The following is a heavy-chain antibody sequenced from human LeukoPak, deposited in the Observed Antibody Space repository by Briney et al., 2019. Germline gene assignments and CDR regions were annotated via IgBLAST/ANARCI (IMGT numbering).Heavy chain of an antibody. CDR2: IYSGGST. D-gene: IGHD3-3*01. Sequence: GGSLRLSCAASGFTVSSNYMSWVRQAPGKGLEWVSVIYSGGSTYYADSVKGRFTISRDNSKNTLYLQMNSLRAEDTAVYYCAKDLSTVLGITIFGVVINGYDYWGQGTLVTVSS. V-gene: IGHV3-53*01. J-gene: IGHJ4*02. CDR3: AKDLSTVLGITIFGVVINGYDY. CDR1: GFTVSSNY.